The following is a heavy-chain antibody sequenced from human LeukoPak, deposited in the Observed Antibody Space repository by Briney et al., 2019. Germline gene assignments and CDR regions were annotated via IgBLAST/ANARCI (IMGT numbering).Heavy chain of an antibody. J-gene: IGHJ4*02. V-gene: IGHV4-59*01. CDR1: GGSISSYY. CDR2: IYYSGST. CDR3: ARESGYSYGSFDY. Sequence: PSETLSLTCTVSGGSISSYYWSWIRQPPGKGLEWIGYIYYSGSTNYNPFLKSRVTISVDTSKNQFSLKLSSVTAADTAVYYCARESGYSYGSFDYWGQGTLVTVSS. D-gene: IGHD5-18*01.